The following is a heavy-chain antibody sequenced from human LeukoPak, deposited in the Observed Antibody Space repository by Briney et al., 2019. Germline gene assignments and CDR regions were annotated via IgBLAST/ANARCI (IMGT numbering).Heavy chain of an antibody. CDR1: GYTFTSYA. D-gene: IGHD1-7*01. Sequence: ASVKVSCKASGYTFTSYAMNWVRQAPGQGLEWMGWINTNTGNPTYAQGFTGRFVFSLDTSVSTAYLQISSLKAEDTAVYYCARGDSNYAWRPLLRYWGQGTLVTVSS. CDR3: ARGDSNYAWRPLLRY. CDR2: INTNTGNP. V-gene: IGHV7-4-1*02. J-gene: IGHJ4*02.